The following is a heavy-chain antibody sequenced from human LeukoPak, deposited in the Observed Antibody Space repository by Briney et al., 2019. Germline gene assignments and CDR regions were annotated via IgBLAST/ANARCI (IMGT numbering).Heavy chain of an antibody. J-gene: IGHJ5*02. CDR2: IIPIFGTE. V-gene: IGHV1-69*13. CDR3: ARQDYDFWSGSPNWFDP. CDR1: GGTFSSYA. D-gene: IGHD3-3*01. Sequence: ASVKVSCXASGGTFSSYAISWVRQAPGQGLEWMGGIIPIFGTENYAQKFQGRVTITADESTSTAYMELSSLRSEDTAVYYCARQDYDFWSGSPNWFDPWGQGTLVTVSS.